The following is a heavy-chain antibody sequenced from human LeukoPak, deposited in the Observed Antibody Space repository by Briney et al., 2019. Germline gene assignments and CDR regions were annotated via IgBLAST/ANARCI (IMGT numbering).Heavy chain of an antibody. D-gene: IGHD3-22*01. CDR2: INPNSGGA. CDR3: ARDLPYYYDSSVNYYYYGMDV. CDR1: GYTFTGYC. V-gene: IGHV1-2*02. J-gene: IGHJ6*02. Sequence: ASVKVSCKASGYTFTGYCMHWVRQAPGQGLEWMGWINPNSGGANYARKFQGRVTMTRDTSIRTGYMELSRLRSDDTAVYYCARDLPYYYDSSVNYYYYGMDVWGQGTTVTVSS.